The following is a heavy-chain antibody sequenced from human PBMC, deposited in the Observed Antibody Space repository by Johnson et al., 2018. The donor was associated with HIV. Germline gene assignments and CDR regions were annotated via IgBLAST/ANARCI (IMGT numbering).Heavy chain of an antibody. V-gene: IGHV3-30*04. Sequence: QVQLVESGGGVVQPGRSLRLSCAASGFAFSGYALHWVRQAPGKGLEWVAVISYDGTKKYYAGSVKGRFTISRDNSKNTLYLQMNKLRAEDTAVHYCARSVHDYSDYLRGTDACDIWGQGTLVIVSS. D-gene: IGHD4-11*01. J-gene: IGHJ3*02. CDR2: ISYDGTKK. CDR3: ARSVHDYSDYLRGTDACDI. CDR1: GFAFSGYA.